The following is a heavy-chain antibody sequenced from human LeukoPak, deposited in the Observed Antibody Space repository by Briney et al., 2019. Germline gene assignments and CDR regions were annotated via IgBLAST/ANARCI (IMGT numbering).Heavy chain of an antibody. CDR3: ARERTTHSYWYFDL. J-gene: IGHJ2*01. CDR1: GFTFGSYG. V-gene: IGHV3-30*03. CDR2: ISYDGSSR. Sequence: PGRSLRLSCAASGFTFGSYGMHWVRQAPGKGLEWVAGISYDGSSRYSADSVKGRLTISRDNSKNTLYLQMDSLRAEDTALYYCARERTTHSYWYFDLWGRGTLVTVSS. D-gene: IGHD1-1*01.